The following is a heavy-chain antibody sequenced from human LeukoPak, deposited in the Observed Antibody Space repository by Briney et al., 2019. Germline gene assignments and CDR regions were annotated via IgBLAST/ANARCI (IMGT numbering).Heavy chain of an antibody. CDR3: VKVKYSLSYASADY. V-gene: IGHV3-23*01. CDR1: GFTYSIYA. J-gene: IGHJ4*02. Sequence: GGSLRLSCAASGFTYSIYAMRGVRQAPGKGLEWVSGISGSGETTYYADSVKGRFTFSRDNSKNTLYLHMNSLRAEDTAVYHCVKVKYSLSYASADYWGQGTLVTVSS. CDR2: ISGSGETT. D-gene: IGHD1-26*01.